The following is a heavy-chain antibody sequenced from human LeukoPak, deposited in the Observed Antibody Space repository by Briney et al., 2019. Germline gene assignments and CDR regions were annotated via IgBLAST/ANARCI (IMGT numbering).Heavy chain of an antibody. CDR1: GFTFSDYY. CDR2: ISGSDNTI. Sequence: PGGSLRLSCAASGFTFSDYYMSWVRQAPGKGLEWVSYISGSDNTIEYTDSVKGRFTISRDNAKNSLYLQMNSLRAEDTAIYFCARGRVATPPYGMDVWGQGTTVTVSS. V-gene: IGHV3-11*04. J-gene: IGHJ6*02. D-gene: IGHD5-12*01. CDR3: ARGRVATPPYGMDV.